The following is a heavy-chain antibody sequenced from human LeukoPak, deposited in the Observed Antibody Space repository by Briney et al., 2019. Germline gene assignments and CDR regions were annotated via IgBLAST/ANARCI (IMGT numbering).Heavy chain of an antibody. CDR1: GYSFTTYG. V-gene: IGHV1-18*01. Sequence: GASVKVSCKASGYSFTTYGFNWVRQAPGQGLEWMGWVSAYNGDTNYAQKVQGRVTMTRDTSTRTAYMELRSLRSDDTAVYYCARGDDILTDYYKGLDYWGLGTLVTVSS. CDR2: VSAYNGDT. CDR3: ARGDDILTDYYKGLDY. D-gene: IGHD3-9*01. J-gene: IGHJ4*02.